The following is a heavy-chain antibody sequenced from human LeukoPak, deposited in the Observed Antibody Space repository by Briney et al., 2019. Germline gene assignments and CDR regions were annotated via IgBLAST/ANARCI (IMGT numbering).Heavy chain of an antibody. CDR3: ARDRGGLDAFDI. CDR2: IYHSGTT. Sequence: SGTLSLTCAVSGDSISSSHWWSWVRQPPGKGLEWIGRIYHSGTTNYNPSLKSRVTISVHTSNNQFSLNLHSVTAADTAVYYCARDRGGLDAFDIWGQGTMVTVSS. J-gene: IGHJ3*02. CDR1: GDSISSSHW. V-gene: IGHV4-4*02. D-gene: IGHD3-10*01.